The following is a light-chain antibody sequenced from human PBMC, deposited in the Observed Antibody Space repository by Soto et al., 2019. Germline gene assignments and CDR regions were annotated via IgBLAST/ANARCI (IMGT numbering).Light chain of an antibody. CDR1: QSVSSN. J-gene: IGKJ5*01. CDR3: QQYNNWPMYT. CDR2: GAS. Sequence: EIVITQSPATLSVSPGDRATLSCRASQSVSSNLAWYQQKPGQAPRLLIYGASTRATGIPARFSGSGSGTEFTLTISSLQSEDFAVYYCQQYNNWPMYTFGQGTRLEIK. V-gene: IGKV3-15*01.